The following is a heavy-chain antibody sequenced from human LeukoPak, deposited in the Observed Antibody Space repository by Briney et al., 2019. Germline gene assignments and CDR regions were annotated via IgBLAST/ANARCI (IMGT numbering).Heavy chain of an antibody. Sequence: SETLSLTXTVSGGSISSSSYYWGWIRQPPGNGLEWIRSIYYSGSTYYNPSLKSRVTISVDTSKNQFSLKLSSVTAADTAVYYCASFGRNSNSSNWFDPWGQGTLVTVSS. J-gene: IGHJ5*02. CDR2: IYYSGST. CDR1: GGSISSSSYY. D-gene: IGHD2/OR15-2a*01. CDR3: ASFGRNSNSSNWFDP. V-gene: IGHV4-39*01.